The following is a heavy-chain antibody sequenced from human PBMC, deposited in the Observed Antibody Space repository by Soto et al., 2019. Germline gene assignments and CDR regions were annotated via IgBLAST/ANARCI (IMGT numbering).Heavy chain of an antibody. CDR2: ISDGGSNK. V-gene: IGHV3-30*18. Sequence: GGSLRLSCVASGLTFSFYGIHWVRQAPGKGLGWVGVISDGGSNKYYADSVKGRFTISRDKSNNRLFLQKNSLRAEEMAVYFCAKHPMSCSGGNCYSGYYQHWGQGTLVTVSS. D-gene: IGHD2-15*01. CDR1: GLTFSFYG. CDR3: AKHPMSCSGGNCYSGYYQH. J-gene: IGHJ1*01.